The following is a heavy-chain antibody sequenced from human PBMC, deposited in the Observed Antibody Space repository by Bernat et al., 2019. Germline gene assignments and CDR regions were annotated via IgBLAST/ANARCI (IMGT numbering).Heavy chain of an antibody. CDR2: ISSSSSTI. D-gene: IGHD6-25*01. J-gene: IGHJ2*01. CDR3: AREAGYFDL. Sequence: EVQLVESGGGLVQPGGSLRLSCAASGFTFSSYSMNWVRQAPGKGLEWVSYISSSSSTIYYAASVKGRFTISRDNAKNSLYLQMNSLRAEDTAVYYCAREAGYFDLWGRGTLVTVSP. CDR1: GFTFSSYS. V-gene: IGHV3-48*01.